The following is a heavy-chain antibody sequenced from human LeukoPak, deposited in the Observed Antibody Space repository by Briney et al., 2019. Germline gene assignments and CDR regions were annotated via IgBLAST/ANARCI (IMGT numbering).Heavy chain of an antibody. V-gene: IGHV3-9*01. J-gene: IGHJ6*02. CDR3: AKDIFAGNYYYYGMDV. CDR2: ISWNSGSI. D-gene: IGHD1-1*01. Sequence: GGSLRLSCAASGFTFSNAWMNWVRQAPGKGLEWVSGISWNSGSIGYADSVKGRFTISRDNAKNSLYLQMNSLRAEDTALYYCAKDIFAGNYYYYGMDVWGQGTTVTVSS. CDR1: GFTFSNAW.